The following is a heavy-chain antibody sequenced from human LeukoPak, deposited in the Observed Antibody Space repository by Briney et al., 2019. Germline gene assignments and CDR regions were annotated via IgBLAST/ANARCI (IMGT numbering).Heavy chain of an antibody. D-gene: IGHD6-6*01. Sequence: ASVKVSCKASGYTFTGYYMHWVRQAPGQGLECMGWMNPNSGGTNYAQKFQGRVTMTRDTSISTAYMELSRLRSDDTAVYYCACSSSSHDAFDIWGQGTMVTVSS. CDR2: MNPNSGGT. CDR1: GYTFTGYY. V-gene: IGHV1-2*02. J-gene: IGHJ3*02. CDR3: ACSSSSHDAFDI.